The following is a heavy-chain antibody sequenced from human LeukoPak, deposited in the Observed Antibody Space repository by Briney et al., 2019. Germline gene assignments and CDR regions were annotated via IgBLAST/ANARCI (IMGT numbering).Heavy chain of an antibody. D-gene: IGHD3-22*01. CDR2: IYPGDSDT. J-gene: IGHJ6*02. CDR3: ARHRYYDSSGYGHIYYYYGMDV. V-gene: IGHV5-51*01. Sequence: GESLKISCKGSGYSFTSYWIGWVRQMPGKGLEWMGIIYPGDSDTRYSPSFQGQVTISADKSISTAYLQWSSLKASDTAMYYCARHRYYDSSGYGHIYYYYGMDVWGQGTTVTVSS. CDR1: GYSFTSYW.